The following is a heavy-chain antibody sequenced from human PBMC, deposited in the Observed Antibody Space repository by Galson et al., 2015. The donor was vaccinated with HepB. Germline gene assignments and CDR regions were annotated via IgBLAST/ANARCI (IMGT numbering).Heavy chain of an antibody. Sequence: SVKVSCKASGYTFTSYAMNWVRQAPGQGLEWMRWINTNTGNPTYAQGFTGRFVFSLDTSVSTAYLQISSLKAEDTAVYYCARAASIYPFYYYYGMDVWGQGTTVTVSS. CDR1: GYTFTSYA. CDR2: INTNTGNP. J-gene: IGHJ6*02. V-gene: IGHV7-4-1*02. CDR3: ARAASIYPFYYYYGMDV. D-gene: IGHD3-16*02.